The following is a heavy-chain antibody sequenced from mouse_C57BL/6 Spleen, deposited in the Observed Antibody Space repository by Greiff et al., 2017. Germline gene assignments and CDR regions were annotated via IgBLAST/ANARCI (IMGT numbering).Heavy chain of an antibody. CDR2: ISSGSSTI. CDR3: AKVLRNYYGIDY. D-gene: IGHD1-1*01. V-gene: IGHV5-17*01. J-gene: IGHJ2*01. CDR1: GFTFSDYG. Sequence: EVMLVESGGGLVKPGGSLKLSCAASGFTFSDYGMHWVRQAPEKGLEWVAYISSGSSTIYYADTVKGRFTISRDNAKNTLFLQMTSLRSEDTAMYYCAKVLRNYYGIDYWGQGTTLTVSS.